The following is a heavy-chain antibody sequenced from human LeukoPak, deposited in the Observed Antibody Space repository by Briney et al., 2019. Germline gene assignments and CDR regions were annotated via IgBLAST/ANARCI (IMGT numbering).Heavy chain of an antibody. V-gene: IGHV5-51*01. CDR3: AMSYYYGSGSPSYYYYYGMDV. J-gene: IGHJ6*02. Sequence: GESLKISCKGSGYSFTSYWIGWVRQMPGKGLEWMGIIYPGDSDTRYSPSLQGQVTISADKSISTAYLQWSSLKASDTAMYYCAMSYYYGSGSPSYYYYYGMDVWGQGTTVTVSS. CDR1: GYSFTSYW. D-gene: IGHD3-10*01. CDR2: IYPGDSDT.